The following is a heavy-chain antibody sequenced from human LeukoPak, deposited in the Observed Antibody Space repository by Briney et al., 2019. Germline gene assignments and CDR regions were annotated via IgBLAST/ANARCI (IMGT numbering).Heavy chain of an antibody. D-gene: IGHD5-24*01. CDR2: IYYSGST. Sequence: SETLSLTCTVSGGSISSSSYYWGWIRQPPGKGLEWIGSIYYSGSTYYNPSLESRVTISVDTSKNQFSLKLSSVTAADTAVYYCATGYGYNSYWGQGTLVTVSS. J-gene: IGHJ4*02. V-gene: IGHV4-39*01. CDR3: ATGYGYNSY. CDR1: GGSISSSSYY.